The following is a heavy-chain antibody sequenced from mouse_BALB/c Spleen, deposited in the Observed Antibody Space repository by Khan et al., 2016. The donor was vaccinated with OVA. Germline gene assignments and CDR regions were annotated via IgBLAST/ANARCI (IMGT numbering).Heavy chain of an antibody. CDR3: ARAGWDGFAY. CDR2: IYPGSGST. V-gene: IGHV1-77*01. J-gene: IGHJ3*01. Sequence: QIQLVQSGPELVKPGASVKMSCKASGYTFTDYVMNWVKQRNGQGLEWIGQIYPGSGSTFYNEKFKGKATLTADRSSSTAYMQLSNLTSEDSAVYFCARAGWDGFAYWAQGTLVTVSA. D-gene: IGHD4-1*01. CDR1: GYTFTDYV.